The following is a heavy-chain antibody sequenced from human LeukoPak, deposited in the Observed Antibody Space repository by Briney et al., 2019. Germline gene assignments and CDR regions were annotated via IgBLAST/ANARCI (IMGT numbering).Heavy chain of an antibody. D-gene: IGHD6-13*01. Sequence: GGSLRLSCAASGFTFSSYSMNWVRQAPGKGLEWVSSISSSSSYIYYADSAKGRFTISRDNAKNSLYLQMNSLRAEDTAVYYCARYRPFIAAADTGAFDIWGQGTMVTVSS. V-gene: IGHV3-21*01. CDR3: ARYRPFIAAADTGAFDI. J-gene: IGHJ3*02. CDR1: GFTFSSYS. CDR2: ISSSSSYI.